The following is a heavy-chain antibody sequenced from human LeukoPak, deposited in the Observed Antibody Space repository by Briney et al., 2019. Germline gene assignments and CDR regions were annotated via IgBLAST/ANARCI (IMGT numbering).Heavy chain of an antibody. CDR3: ARVLRYCSGGNCYSGGLGYMDV. J-gene: IGHJ6*03. D-gene: IGHD2-15*01. Sequence: GGSLRLSCAASGSTFSDYNMRWIRQAPGKGLEWVSSISRSGSTKYYADSVKGQFTISRDNAKNSLFLQMNSLRAEDTAVYYCARVLRYCSGGNCYSGGLGYMDVWGKGTTVTISS. CDR1: GSTFSDYN. V-gene: IGHV3-11*01. CDR2: ISRSGSTK.